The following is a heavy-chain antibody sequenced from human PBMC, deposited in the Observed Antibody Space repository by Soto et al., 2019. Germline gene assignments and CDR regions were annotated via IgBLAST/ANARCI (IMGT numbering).Heavy chain of an antibody. V-gene: IGHV1-8*01. CDR1: GYTFTSYD. CDR2: MNPNSGNT. Sequence: QVQLVQSGAEVKKPGASVKVSCKASGYTFTSYDINWVRQATGQGLEWMGWMNPNSGNTVYAQKFQGRVTMTKNTSISTAYPELTSLRSEDTAVYYCARDQTNYGMDVWGQGTTVTVSS. J-gene: IGHJ6*02. CDR3: ARDQTNYGMDV.